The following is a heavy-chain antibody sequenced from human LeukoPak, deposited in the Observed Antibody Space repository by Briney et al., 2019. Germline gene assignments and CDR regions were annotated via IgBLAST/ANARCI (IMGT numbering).Heavy chain of an antibody. CDR1: GDSVSSNSAA. CDR3: AREEGATRGYYYGMDV. D-gene: IGHD1-26*01. J-gene: IGHJ6*02. V-gene: IGHV6-1*01. CDR2: TYYRPKWYN. Sequence: SQTLSLTCAISGDSVSSNSAAWNWIRQSPSRGLEWLGRTYYRPKWYNDYAVSVKSRITINPDTSKNQFSLQLNSVTPEDTAVYYCAREEGATRGYYYGMDVWGQGTTVTVSS.